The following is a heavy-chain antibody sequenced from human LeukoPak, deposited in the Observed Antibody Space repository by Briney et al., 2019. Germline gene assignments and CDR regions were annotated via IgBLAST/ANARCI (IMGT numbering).Heavy chain of an antibody. CDR3: ARGGGLDV. CDR1: GFAFSSSA. J-gene: IGHJ6*02. D-gene: IGHD3-16*01. V-gene: IGHV3-7*03. Sequence: GGSLRLSCAASGFAFSSSAMSWVRQVPGKGLEWVASINHNGNVNYYVDSVKGRFTISRDNAKNSLYLQMSNLRAEDTAVYFCARGGGLDVWGQGATVTVSS. CDR2: INHNGNVN.